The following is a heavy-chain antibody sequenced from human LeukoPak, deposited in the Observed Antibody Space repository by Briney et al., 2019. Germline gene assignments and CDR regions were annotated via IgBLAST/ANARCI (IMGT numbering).Heavy chain of an antibody. V-gene: IGHV3-21*01. Sequence: GGSLRLSCAASGFTFSNYNMNWVRQAPGKGLEWVSSITSSSTYIYYADSVKGRFTISRDNAKNSLYLQMNSLRAEDSAVYYCARDSSLDYYGSGIPTGYMDVWGKGTTVTVSS. D-gene: IGHD3-10*01. J-gene: IGHJ6*03. CDR1: GFTFSNYN. CDR2: ITSSSTYI. CDR3: ARDSSLDYYGSGIPTGYMDV.